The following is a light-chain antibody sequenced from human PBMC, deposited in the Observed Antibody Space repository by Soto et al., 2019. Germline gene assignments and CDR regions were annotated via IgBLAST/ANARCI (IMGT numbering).Light chain of an antibody. CDR1: QSVSSN. CDR3: QEYGSLPLS. V-gene: IGKV3D-15*01. CDR2: GAS. Sequence: EIVMTQSPATLSVSPGERATLSCRASQSVSSNLAWYQQKPGQAPRLLIYGASTRATGIPARFSGSGSGTDFTLNINRLEPEDFAVYYCQEYGSLPLSFGGGTKVDIK. J-gene: IGKJ4*01.